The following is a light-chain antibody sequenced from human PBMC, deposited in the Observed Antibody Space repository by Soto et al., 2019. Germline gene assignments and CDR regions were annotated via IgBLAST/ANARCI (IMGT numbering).Light chain of an antibody. Sequence: EVALTPSPATLSFSPGQTATLSGNAIQSGGSSLAGYQQKAGQAPRLLIYDASNRATGIPARFSGSGSGTDFTLTISSLEPEDFAVYYCQQRRNWPPGITFGQGTRLEIK. CDR2: DAS. J-gene: IGKJ5*01. CDR3: QQRRNWPPGIT. CDR1: QSGGSS. V-gene: IGKV3-11*01.